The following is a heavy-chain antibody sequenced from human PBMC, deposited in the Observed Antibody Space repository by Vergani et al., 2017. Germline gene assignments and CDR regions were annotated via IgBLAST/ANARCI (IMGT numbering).Heavy chain of an antibody. CDR1: GYTFTGYY. CDR3: ARAVRTTGTPI. Sequence: QVQLVQSGAEVKKPGASVKVSCKASGYTFTGYYLHWVRQAPGQGLEWMGWINPSSGDTNSAQKFQGRVTMTRDTSISTAYMELNGLRFDDTAVYYCARAVRTTGTPIWGQGTLVSVSS. J-gene: IGHJ4*02. V-gene: IGHV1-2*02. CDR2: INPSSGDT. D-gene: IGHD1-1*01.